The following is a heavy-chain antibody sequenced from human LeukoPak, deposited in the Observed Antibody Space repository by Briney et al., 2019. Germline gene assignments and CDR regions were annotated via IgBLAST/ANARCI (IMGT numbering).Heavy chain of an antibody. CDR1: GGSISSSSYY. J-gene: IGHJ5*02. Sequence: SETLSLTCTVSGGSISSSSYYWSWIRQPPGKGLEWIGYIYYSGSTNYNPSLKSRVTISVDTSKNQFSLKLSSVTAADTAVYYCARGGVGYCSSTSCYRWFDPWGQGTLVTVSS. CDR3: ARGGVGYCSSTSCYRWFDP. D-gene: IGHD2-2*01. V-gene: IGHV4-61*01. CDR2: IYYSGST.